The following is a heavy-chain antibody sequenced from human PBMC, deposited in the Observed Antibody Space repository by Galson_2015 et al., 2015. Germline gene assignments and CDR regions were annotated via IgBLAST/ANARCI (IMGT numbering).Heavy chain of an antibody. Sequence: LALVKPTQTLTLICTFSGFSLSTGGVGVAWIRQTPGQALEWLAVIYWDDDQRYSSFLKSRLTIPKDTSKNQVVLTMTNIDPVDTATYYCAHSKDRRGSLGDYWGHGTLVTVSS. V-gene: IGHV2-5*02. CDR3: AHSKDRRGSLGDY. J-gene: IGHJ4*01. CDR2: IYWDDDQ. CDR1: GFSLSTGGVG. D-gene: IGHD3-16*01.